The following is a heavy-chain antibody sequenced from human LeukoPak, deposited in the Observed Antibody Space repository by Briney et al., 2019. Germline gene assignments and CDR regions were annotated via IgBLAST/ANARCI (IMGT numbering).Heavy chain of an antibody. V-gene: IGHV4-34*01. CDR3: ARLFCYSTACYVDS. Sequence: SETLSLTCAVYGGSSSVYYWSWIRQPPGKGLEWIGEINHSGSTKFNPSLKSRVTLSIDTSRNQFSLNLSSVTPADTAVYYCARLFCYSTACYVDSWGQGALVTVSS. J-gene: IGHJ4*02. D-gene: IGHD2-2*01. CDR2: INHSGST. CDR1: GGSSSVYY.